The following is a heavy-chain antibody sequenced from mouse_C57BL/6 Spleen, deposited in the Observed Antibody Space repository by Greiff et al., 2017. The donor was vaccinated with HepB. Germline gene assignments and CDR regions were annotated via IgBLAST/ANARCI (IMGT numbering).Heavy chain of an antibody. D-gene: IGHD1-1*01. J-gene: IGHJ4*01. CDR3: ARHGYYYGSGAMDY. CDR1: GFTFSSYG. Sequence: EVMLVESGGDLVKPGGSLKLYCAASGFTFSSYGMSWVRQTPDKRLEWVATISSGGSYTYYPDSVKGRFTISRDNAKNTLYLQMSSLKSEDTAMYYCARHGYYYGSGAMDYWGQGTSVTVSS. V-gene: IGHV5-6*01. CDR2: ISSGGSYT.